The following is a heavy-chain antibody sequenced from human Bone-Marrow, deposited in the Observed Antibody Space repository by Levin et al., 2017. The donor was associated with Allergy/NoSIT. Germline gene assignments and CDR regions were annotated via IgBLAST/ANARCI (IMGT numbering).Heavy chain of an antibody. Sequence: GGSLRLSCTASGFTFGDYAMSWVRQAPGKGLEWVGFIRSKAYGGTTEYAASVKGRFTISRDDSKSIAYLQMNSLKTEDTAVYYCTIRSSWYFPLDAFDIWGQGTLVTVSS. CDR1: GFTFGDYA. CDR3: TIRSSWYFPLDAFDI. D-gene: IGHD6-13*01. V-gene: IGHV3-49*04. CDR2: IRSKAYGGTT. J-gene: IGHJ3*02.